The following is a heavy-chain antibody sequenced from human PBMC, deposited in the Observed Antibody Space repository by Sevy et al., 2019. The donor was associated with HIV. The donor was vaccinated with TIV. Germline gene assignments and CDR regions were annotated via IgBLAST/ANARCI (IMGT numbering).Heavy chain of an antibody. V-gene: IGHV7-4-1*02. CDR2: INTMTGNP. Sequence: ASVKVSCKASGYTFTSYIMSCVRQAPGQGLEWMGWINTMTGNPTYAQGFTGRFVFSLDTSASTAYLQISSLKAEDSAVYYCTRGYCSGGTCSPGGYWGQGTLVTVSS. J-gene: IGHJ4*02. CDR3: TRGYCSGGTCSPGGY. D-gene: IGHD2-15*01. CDR1: GYTFTSYI.